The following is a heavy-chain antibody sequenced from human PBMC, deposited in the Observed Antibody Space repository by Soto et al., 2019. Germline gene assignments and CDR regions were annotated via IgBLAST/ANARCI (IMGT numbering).Heavy chain of an antibody. J-gene: IGHJ4*02. CDR2: ISTSGATT. Sequence: GGSLRLSCAASGFTFSSYAMSWVRQAPGKGLEWVSAISTSGATTYYADSVKGRFTISRDNSKNTLYLRMNTLTADDTAVYYCAKDPMVRDCSGGTCYVDYWGQGTLVTVSS. V-gene: IGHV3-23*01. CDR3: AKDPMVRDCSGGTCYVDY. CDR1: GFTFSSYA. D-gene: IGHD2-15*01.